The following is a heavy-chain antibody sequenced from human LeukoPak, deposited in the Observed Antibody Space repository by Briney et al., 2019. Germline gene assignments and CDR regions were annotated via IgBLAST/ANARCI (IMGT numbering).Heavy chain of an antibody. J-gene: IGHJ4*02. CDR1: GYTFTSYG. V-gene: IGHV1-18*01. Sequence: ASVKVSCKASGYTFTSYGISWVRQAPGQGLEWMGWISAYNGNTNYAQKLQGRVTMTTDTSTSTAYMELRSLRSDDTAVYYCAREVEDIVVVPAATPLAHWYQGTLVTVSS. CDR3: AREVEDIVVVPAATPLAH. D-gene: IGHD2-2*01. CDR2: ISAYNGNT.